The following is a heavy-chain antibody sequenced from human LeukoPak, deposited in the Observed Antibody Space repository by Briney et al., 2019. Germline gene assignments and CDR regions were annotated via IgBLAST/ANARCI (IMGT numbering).Heavy chain of an antibody. J-gene: IGHJ4*02. V-gene: IGHV3-7*04. Sequence: GSLRLSCAASGFTFSIYWMSWVRQAPGKGLEWVANIHQDGNEKYYVDSVKGRFTISRDNAKNSLYLQMNSLRAEDTAVYYCARGDKFSGDYWGQGTLVTVSS. CDR3: ARGDKFSGDY. D-gene: IGHD2-15*01. CDR1: GFTFSIYW. CDR2: IHQDGNEK.